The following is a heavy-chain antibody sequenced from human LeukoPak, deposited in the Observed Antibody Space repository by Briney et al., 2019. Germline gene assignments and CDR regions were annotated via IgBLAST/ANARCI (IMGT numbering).Heavy chain of an antibody. Sequence: SETLPLTCTVSGGSISSYYWSWIRQPPGKGLEWIGYIYYSGSTNYNPSLKSRVTISVDTSKNQFSLKLSSVTAADTAVYYCARGLPAAILHYYYYMDVWGKGTTVTISS. D-gene: IGHD2-2*01. CDR3: ARGLPAAILHYYYYMDV. J-gene: IGHJ6*03. CDR2: IYYSGST. V-gene: IGHV4-59*01. CDR1: GGSISSYY.